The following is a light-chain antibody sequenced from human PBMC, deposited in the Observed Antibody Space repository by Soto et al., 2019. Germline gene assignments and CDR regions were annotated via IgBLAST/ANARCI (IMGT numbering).Light chain of an antibody. Sequence: EIVLTQSPSTLSLSPGERATLSCRASQSVSSNYLAWYQQKPGQAPRLLIYTASNRATGIPDRFSGSGSGTDFTFTISRLEPEDFAVYYCQQYGNSLAFGGGTKVEIK. J-gene: IGKJ4*01. CDR2: TAS. CDR3: QQYGNSLA. CDR1: QSVSSNY. V-gene: IGKV3-20*01.